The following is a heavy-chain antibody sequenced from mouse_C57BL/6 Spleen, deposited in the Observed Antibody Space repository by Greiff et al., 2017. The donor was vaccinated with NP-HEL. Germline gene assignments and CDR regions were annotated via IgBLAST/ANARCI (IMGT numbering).Heavy chain of an antibody. CDR1: GFTFSNYW. Sequence: EVQGVESGGGLVQPGGSMKLSCVASGFTFSNYWMNWVRQSPEKGLEWVAQIRLKSDNYATHYAESVKGRFTIARDDSKSSVYLQMNNLRAEDTGSYYCTGDYGAPFAYWGQGTLVTVSA. V-gene: IGHV6-3*01. D-gene: IGHD2-4*01. CDR2: IRLKSDNYAT. J-gene: IGHJ3*01. CDR3: TGDYGAPFAY.